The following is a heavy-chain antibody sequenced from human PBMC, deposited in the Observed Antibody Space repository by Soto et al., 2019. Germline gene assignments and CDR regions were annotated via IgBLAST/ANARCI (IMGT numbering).Heavy chain of an antibody. CDR3: ARLGEKYYYGSGSPSIRSFDC. CDR1: GGSISSYY. V-gene: IGHV4-59*01. Sequence: SETLSLTCTVSGGSISSYYWRWIRQPTGKGLEWIGYIYYSGSTNYNPSLKSRVTISVDTSKNQFSLKLSSVTAADTAVYYCARLGEKYYYGSGSPSIRSFDCWGQGTLVTVS. J-gene: IGHJ4*02. CDR2: IYYSGST. D-gene: IGHD3-10*01.